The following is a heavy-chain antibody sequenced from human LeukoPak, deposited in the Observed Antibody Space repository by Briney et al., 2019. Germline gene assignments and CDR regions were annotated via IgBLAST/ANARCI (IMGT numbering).Heavy chain of an antibody. Sequence: SETLSLTCTVSGISITTYYWSWIRQPPGKGLEWIGLIHYSGSTTYNPSLNSRVSISIDTSKNQFSLHLSSVTGADTAVYYCARDIREVGDSHYFDYWGQGALVTVTS. CDR1: GISITTYY. CDR3: ARDIREVGDSHYFDY. V-gene: IGHV4-59*01. CDR2: IHYSGST. D-gene: IGHD1-26*01. J-gene: IGHJ4*02.